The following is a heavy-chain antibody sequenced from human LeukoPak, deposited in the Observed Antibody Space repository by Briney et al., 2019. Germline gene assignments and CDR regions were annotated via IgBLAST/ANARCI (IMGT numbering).Heavy chain of an antibody. D-gene: IGHD2-21*02. J-gene: IGHJ4*02. V-gene: IGHV3-15*01. CDR2: IKSKIHGGTI. CDR1: GFTFDKAW. Sequence: GGSLRLSCAPSGFTFDKAWMTWVRQAPGKGLEWVGRIKSKIHGGTIDYAAPVKGRFTISRDDSENTLYLQMNSLKTEDTAVYYCTTDTGPLLSKQGDYWGQGTLVTVSS. CDR3: TTDTGPLLSKQGDY.